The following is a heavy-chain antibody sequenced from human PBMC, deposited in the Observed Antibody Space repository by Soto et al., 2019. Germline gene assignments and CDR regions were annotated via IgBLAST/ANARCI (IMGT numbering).Heavy chain of an antibody. CDR2: TRNKLHSYTT. Sequence: PAGSLRITVAAAGFTVRDHYINWIRQAPGKGLEWVGRTRNKLHSYTTEYAASVKGRFTISRDNSKNSVYLQMNSLRTEDTAVYYCVRVHSGTYTFDYWGQGTLVTV. D-gene: IGHD1-26*01. CDR1: GFTVRDHY. CDR3: VRVHSGTYTFDY. V-gene: IGHV3-72*01. J-gene: IGHJ4*02.